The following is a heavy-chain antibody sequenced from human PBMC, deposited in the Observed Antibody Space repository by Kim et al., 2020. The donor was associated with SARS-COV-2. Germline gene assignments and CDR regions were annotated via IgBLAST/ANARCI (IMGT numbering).Heavy chain of an antibody. CDR1: GGSFSGYY. D-gene: IGHD3-9*01. J-gene: IGHJ5*02. V-gene: IGHV4-34*01. CDR2: INHSGST. CDR3: ARRQTIFYVYQNWFDP. Sequence: SETLSLTCAVYGGSFSGYYWSWIRQPPGKGLEWIGEINHSGSTNYNPSLKSRVTISVDTSKNQFSLKLSSVTAADTAVYYCARRQTIFYVYQNWFDPWG.